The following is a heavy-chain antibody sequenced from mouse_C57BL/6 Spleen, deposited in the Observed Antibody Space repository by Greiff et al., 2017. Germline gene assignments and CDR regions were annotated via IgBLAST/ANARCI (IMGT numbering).Heavy chain of an antibody. Sequence: EVKLMESGPGLVKPSQSLSLTCSVTGYSITSGYYWNWIRQFPGNKLEWMGYISYDGSNNYNPSLKNRISITRDTSKNQFFLKLNSVTTEDTATYYCARDLYYGNYVGYFDYWGQGTTLTVSS. CDR3: ARDLYYGNYVGYFDY. J-gene: IGHJ2*01. CDR1: GYSITSGYY. CDR2: ISYDGSN. V-gene: IGHV3-6*01. D-gene: IGHD2-1*01.